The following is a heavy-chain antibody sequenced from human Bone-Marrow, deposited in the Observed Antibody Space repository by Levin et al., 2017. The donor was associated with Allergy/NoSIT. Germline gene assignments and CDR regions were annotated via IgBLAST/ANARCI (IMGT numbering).Heavy chain of an antibody. V-gene: IGHV3-53*01. CDR1: GFTVSSNY. CDR3: ARGWFGELLSH. D-gene: IGHD3-10*01. CDR2: IDSGGST. Sequence: GGSLRLSCAASGFTVSSNYMSWVRQAPGKGPEWVSVIDSGGSTYYADSVKGRFTISRDNSKNTLYLQMNSLRAEDTAVYYCARGWFGELLSHWGQGTLVTVSS. J-gene: IGHJ4*02.